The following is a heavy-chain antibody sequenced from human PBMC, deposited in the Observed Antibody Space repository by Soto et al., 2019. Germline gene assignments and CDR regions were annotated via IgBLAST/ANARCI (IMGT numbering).Heavy chain of an antibody. CDR2: ISSSGRTT. V-gene: IGHV3-11*01. CDR1: GFTFSDYY. CDR3: ARLPLSFYYGSGSYLNFDY. Sequence: GGSLRLSCAASGFTFSDYYMSWIRQAPGKGLEWVSYISSSGRTTYYADSVKGRFTVSRDNAKNSVFLQMNSLRAEDTAVYYCARLPLSFYYGSGSYLNFDYWGQGNLVTVSS. D-gene: IGHD3-10*01. J-gene: IGHJ4*02.